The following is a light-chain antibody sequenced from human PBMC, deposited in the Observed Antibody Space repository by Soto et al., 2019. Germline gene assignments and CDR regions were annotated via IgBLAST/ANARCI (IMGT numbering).Light chain of an antibody. CDR3: QHSYSPPYS. Sequence: DIPMTQSPSSLSASVGDRVTITCRASRSIGNYLNWYQQKPESAPKLLIYLTSSLQSEVPSRFIGSGSGTAFILTISSLQPDDFATYYCQHSYSPPYSFVQGTKLEIK. V-gene: IGKV1-39*01. J-gene: IGKJ2*01. CDR2: LTS. CDR1: RSIGNY.